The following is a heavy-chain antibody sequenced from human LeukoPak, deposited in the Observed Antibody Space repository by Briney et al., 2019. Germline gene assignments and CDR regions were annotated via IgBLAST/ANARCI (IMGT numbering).Heavy chain of an antibody. CDR1: GFSFSTYW. Sequence: PGGSLRLSCAASGFSFSTYWMSWVRQAPGKGLEWVANIKLDGSEKYYVDFVKGRFTISRDNAWNSLYLQMNSLRAEDTAVYHCVQGGRYHYGSWGQGTLVTVSS. V-gene: IGHV3-7*01. CDR3: VQGGRYHYGS. J-gene: IGHJ5*02. D-gene: IGHD3-9*01. CDR2: IKLDGSEK.